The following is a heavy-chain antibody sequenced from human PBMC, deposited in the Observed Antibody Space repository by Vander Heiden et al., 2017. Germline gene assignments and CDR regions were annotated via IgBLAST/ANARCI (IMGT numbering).Heavy chain of an antibody. Sequence: QVQLVQSGAELKKPGASVKVSCKASGYTFTSYYMHWVRQAPGQGLEWMGIINPSGGSTSYAQKFQGRVTMTRDTSTSTVYMELSSLRSENTAVYYGARSADIVVVPAAIGAYYYYGMDVWGQGTTVTVSS. CDR3: ARSADIVVVPAAIGAYYYYGMDV. CDR1: GYTFTSYY. J-gene: IGHJ6*02. CDR2: INPSGGST. V-gene: IGHV1-46*01. D-gene: IGHD2-2*02.